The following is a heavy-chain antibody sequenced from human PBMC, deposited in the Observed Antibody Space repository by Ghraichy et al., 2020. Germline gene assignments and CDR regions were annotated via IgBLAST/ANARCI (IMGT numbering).Heavy chain of an antibody. V-gene: IGHV3-23*01. Sequence: GGSLRLSCAASGFTFSNYAMNWVRQTPGKGLEWVSGVSGSGNSTYYADSVKGRFTISRDNSKNTLDLQMNSLRAEDTAVYYCAKDLPYYHFWSGYLGGFDYWGQGTLVTVSS. D-gene: IGHD3-3*02. CDR1: GFTFSNYA. J-gene: IGHJ4*02. CDR2: VSGSGNST. CDR3: AKDLPYYHFWSGYLGGFDY.